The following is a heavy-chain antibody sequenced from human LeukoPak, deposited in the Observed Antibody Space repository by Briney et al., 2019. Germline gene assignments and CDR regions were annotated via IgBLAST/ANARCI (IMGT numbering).Heavy chain of an antibody. Sequence: GGSLRLSCEASGFTVSSTHMVWVRQAPGKGLEWVSVTYTGGNSYYAGSVQGRFIISRDISKNTLYLQMNNLRAEDSALYSCARGGRGSAAVVAPRSFDIWGQGTMVTVSS. V-gene: IGHV3-53*01. CDR2: TYTGGNS. CDR3: ARGGRGSAAVVAPRSFDI. J-gene: IGHJ3*02. CDR1: GFTVSSTH. D-gene: IGHD3-22*01.